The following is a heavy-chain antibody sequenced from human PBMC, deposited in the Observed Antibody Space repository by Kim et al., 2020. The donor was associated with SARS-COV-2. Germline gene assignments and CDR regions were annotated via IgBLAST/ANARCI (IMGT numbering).Heavy chain of an antibody. J-gene: IGHJ4*02. V-gene: IGHV3-23*01. D-gene: IGHD3-10*01. CDR3: AKETGSGFDY. Sequence: GSTYDADTLKGPFTSARDNSKNTLYLQMNGLSSEDTAVYYCAKETGSGFDYWGQGTLVTVSS. CDR2: GST.